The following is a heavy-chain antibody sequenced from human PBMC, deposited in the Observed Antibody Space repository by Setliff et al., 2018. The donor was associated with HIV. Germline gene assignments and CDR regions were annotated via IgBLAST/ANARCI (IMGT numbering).Heavy chain of an antibody. J-gene: IGHJ6*03. V-gene: IGHV1-18*01. CDR1: GGSFSDYS. CDR3: ASCMAGHYYYYMDV. D-gene: IGHD6-19*01. CDR2: ISAYNGHT. Sequence: ASVKVSCKASGGSFSDYSISWVRQAPGQGLEWMGWISAYNGHTNYAQKLQGRVTMTTDTSTSTAYMELRSLRSDDTAVYYCASCMAGHYYYYMDVWGKGTTVTVSS.